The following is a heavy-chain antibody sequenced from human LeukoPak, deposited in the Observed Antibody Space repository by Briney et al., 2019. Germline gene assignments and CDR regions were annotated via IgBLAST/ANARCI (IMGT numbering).Heavy chain of an antibody. CDR2: ISGSGGST. Sequence: PGGSLRLSCAASGFTFSSYAMSWVRQAPGKGLEWVSAISGSGGSTYYADSVKGRFTISRDNSKNTLYLQMNSLRAEDTAVYYCAKSGRYYDILTGYPSDYFDYWGQGTLVTVSS. D-gene: IGHD3-9*01. CDR1: GFTFSSYA. V-gene: IGHV3-23*01. CDR3: AKSGRYYDILTGYPSDYFDY. J-gene: IGHJ4*02.